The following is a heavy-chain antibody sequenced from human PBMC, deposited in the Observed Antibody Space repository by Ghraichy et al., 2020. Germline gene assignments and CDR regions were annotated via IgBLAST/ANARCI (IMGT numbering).Heavy chain of an antibody. CDR1: GGSFSGYY. D-gene: IGHD6-6*01. V-gene: IGHV4-34*01. CDR2: INHSGST. J-gene: IGHJ3*02. Sequence: SETLSLTCAVYGGSFSGYYWSWIRQPPGKGLEWIGEINHSGSTNYNPSLKSRVTISVDTSKNQFSLKLSSVTAADTAVYYCAREVGEQLVRADAFDIWGQGTMVTVSS. CDR3: AREVGEQLVRADAFDI.